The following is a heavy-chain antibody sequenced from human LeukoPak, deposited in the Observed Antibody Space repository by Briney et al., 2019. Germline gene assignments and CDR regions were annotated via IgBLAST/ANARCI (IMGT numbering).Heavy chain of an antibody. D-gene: IGHD1-26*01. Sequence: SETLSLTCTVSGGSISSYYWSWIRQPPGKGLEWIGYIYYGGSTNYNPSLKSRVTISVDTSKNQFSLKLSSVTAADTAVYYCAREELGATNFFDYWGQGTLVTVSS. CDR3: AREELGATNFFDY. CDR1: GGSISSYY. J-gene: IGHJ4*02. CDR2: IYYGGST. V-gene: IGHV4-59*01.